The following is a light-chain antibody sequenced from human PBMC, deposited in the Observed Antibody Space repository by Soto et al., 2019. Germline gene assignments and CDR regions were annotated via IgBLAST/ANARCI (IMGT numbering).Light chain of an antibody. J-gene: IGKJ1*01. CDR3: QQYNNWPPWT. CDR2: DAS. V-gene: IGKV3-11*01. Sequence: EIVLTQSPSTLSLSPGERAPLSCSASQSVSSYLAWYQQKPGQAPRLLIYDASNRATGIPARFSGSGSGTDFTLTISSLQSEDFASYYCQQYNNWPPWTLGQGTKVDFK. CDR1: QSVSSY.